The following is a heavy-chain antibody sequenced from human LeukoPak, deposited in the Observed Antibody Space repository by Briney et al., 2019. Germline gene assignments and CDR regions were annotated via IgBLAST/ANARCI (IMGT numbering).Heavy chain of an antibody. J-gene: IGHJ4*02. Sequence: ASVKVSCKASGYTFTSSDINWVRQAAGQGFEWMGWMNPNSGDTGYAQKFQGRVTMTRNTSISTAYMELSSLRSEDTAVYYCARGVPRYCRSPGRAAASICGVYWGQGTLVTVSS. CDR2: MNPNSGDT. D-gene: IGHD2-2*01. CDR1: GYTFTSSD. V-gene: IGHV1-8*01. CDR3: ARGVPRYCRSPGRAAASICGVY.